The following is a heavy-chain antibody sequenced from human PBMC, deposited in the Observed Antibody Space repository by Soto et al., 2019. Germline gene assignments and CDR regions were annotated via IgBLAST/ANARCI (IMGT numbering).Heavy chain of an antibody. CDR2: ISYDGSNK. CDR3: ARDEQADY. Sequence: LRLSCAASGFTFSSYAMHWVRQAPGKGLEWVAVISYDGSNKYYADSVKGRFTISRDNSKNTLYLQMNSLRAEDTAVYYCARDEQADYWGQGTLVTVSS. J-gene: IGHJ4*02. V-gene: IGHV3-30-3*01. CDR1: GFTFSSYA.